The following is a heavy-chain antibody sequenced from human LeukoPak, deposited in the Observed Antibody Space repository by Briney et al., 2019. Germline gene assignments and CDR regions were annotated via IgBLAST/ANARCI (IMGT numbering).Heavy chain of an antibody. CDR2: IYSGGTT. J-gene: IGHJ4*02. Sequence: GGSLTLSCAASGFSVSSNYVSWVRQAPGKGLEWVSVIYSGGTTYYADSIKGRFTISRDNSKNTLYLQMNSLRAEDTAVYYCAGRYDSSGYPLHWGQGTPVTVSS. V-gene: IGHV3-53*01. CDR1: GFSVSSNY. CDR3: AGRYDSSGYPLH. D-gene: IGHD3-22*01.